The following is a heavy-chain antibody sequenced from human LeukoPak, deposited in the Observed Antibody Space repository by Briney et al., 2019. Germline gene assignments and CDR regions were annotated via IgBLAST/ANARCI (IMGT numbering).Heavy chain of an antibody. V-gene: IGHV3-64*01. CDR2: ISSNGGST. CDR1: GFTFSSYA. CDR3: ARGRCSSTSCYSLLHGMDV. J-gene: IGHJ6*02. Sequence: GGSLRLPCAASGFTFSSYAMHWVRQAPGKGLEYVSAISSNGGSTYYANSVKGRFTISRDNSKNTLYLQMGSLRAEDMAVYYCARGRCSSTSCYSLLHGMDVWGQGTTVTVSS. D-gene: IGHD2-2*02.